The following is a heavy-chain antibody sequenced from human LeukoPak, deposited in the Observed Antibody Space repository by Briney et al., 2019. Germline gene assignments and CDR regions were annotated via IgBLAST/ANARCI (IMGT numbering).Heavy chain of an antibody. CDR2: MSYSGST. J-gene: IGHJ5*01. V-gene: IGHV4-39*07. CDR1: GGSISSSTYH. Sequence: SDTLSLTCTVSGGSISSSTYHWGCIRQPPGQGLECIASMSYSGSTYYNPSLTSRVTLSVDTSKTQLSLKMTSVTAADTAVYYCARDRNTINWFYYWGQGTLVTVSS. D-gene: IGHD1-14*01. CDR3: ARDRNTINWFYY.